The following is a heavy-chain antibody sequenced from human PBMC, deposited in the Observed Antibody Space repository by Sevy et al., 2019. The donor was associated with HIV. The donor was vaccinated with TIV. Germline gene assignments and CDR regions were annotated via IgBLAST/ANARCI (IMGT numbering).Heavy chain of an antibody. Sequence: ASVKVSCKAPGGSFSNFAYIWVRQAPGQGLEWMGMILPIFGAPNYAQKFQDRVTITADESTNTAYMELSSLISDDTAVYYCARGYYYRSASYYPPDYWGQGTLVTISS. J-gene: IGHJ4*02. CDR2: ILPIFGAP. CDR1: GGSFSNFA. CDR3: ARGYYYRSASYYPPDY. D-gene: IGHD3-10*01. V-gene: IGHV1-69*13.